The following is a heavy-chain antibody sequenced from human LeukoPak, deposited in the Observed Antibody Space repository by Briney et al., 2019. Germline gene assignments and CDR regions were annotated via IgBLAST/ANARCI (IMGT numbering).Heavy chain of an antibody. J-gene: IGHJ5*02. Sequence: SETLSLTCTVSGGSISSYYWSWIRQPPGKGLEWIGHIYGSGSTNYNPSLKSRVTLSADTSKNQFSLKLSSVTAADTAVYYCAREGTSGTHLNWFVPWGQGTL. CDR1: GGSISSYY. CDR3: AREGTSGTHLNWFVP. V-gene: IGHV4-59*01. D-gene: IGHD1-1*01. CDR2: IYGSGST.